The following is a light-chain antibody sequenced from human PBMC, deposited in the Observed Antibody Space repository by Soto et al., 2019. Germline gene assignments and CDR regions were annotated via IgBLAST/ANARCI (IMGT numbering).Light chain of an antibody. CDR1: QSISSW. Sequence: DIQMTQSPSTLSASVGDRVTITCRASQSISSWLAWYQQKPGKAPKLLISDAISLESGVPSRFSGSGSGTEFTLTISSLQPDDFATYYCQQYKSYWTFGQGTKVEIK. CDR2: DAI. J-gene: IGKJ1*01. V-gene: IGKV1-5*01. CDR3: QQYKSYWT.